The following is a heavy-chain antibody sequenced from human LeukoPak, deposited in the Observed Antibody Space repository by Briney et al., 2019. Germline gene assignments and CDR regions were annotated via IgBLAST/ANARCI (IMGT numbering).Heavy chain of an antibody. J-gene: IGHJ3*02. V-gene: IGHV3-30*18. CDR1: GFTFSAYA. D-gene: IGHD2-8*02. CDR3: AKSLRGTGLDAFDI. CDR2: ISYDGSDK. Sequence: SGGSLRLSCAASGFTFSAYAMHWLRQAPGKGLEWVALISYDGSDKYYAGSVKGRFTISRDNSKNTLYLQMNSLRADDTAVYYCAKSLRGTGLDAFDIWGQGTMVTVSS.